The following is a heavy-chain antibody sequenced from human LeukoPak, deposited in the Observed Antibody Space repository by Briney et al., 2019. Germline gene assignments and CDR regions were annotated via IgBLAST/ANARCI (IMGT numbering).Heavy chain of an antibody. V-gene: IGHV3-7*01. CDR2: IKQDSSSK. Sequence: PGGSLRLSCAASGFTISNYWMTWVRQAPGKGLEWVAYIKQDSSSKYYADSVRGRFTISRDNADNSLYLQMNSLRAEDTAVYYCAKFSTNPGHALDIWGQGTMVTVSS. CDR1: GFTISNYW. J-gene: IGHJ3*02. CDR3: AKFSTNPGHALDI. D-gene: IGHD2-2*01.